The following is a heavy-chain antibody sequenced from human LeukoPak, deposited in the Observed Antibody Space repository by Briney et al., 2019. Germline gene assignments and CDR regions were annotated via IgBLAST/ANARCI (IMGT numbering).Heavy chain of an antibody. J-gene: IGHJ4*02. V-gene: IGHV1-2*04. CDR2: INPNSGGT. Sequence: ASVKVSCKASGYTFTGYYMHWVRQAPGQGLEWMGWINPNSGGTNYAQKFQGWVTMTTDTSTSTAYMELRSLRSDDTAVYYCARERWERLFDYWGQGTLVTVSS. D-gene: IGHD1-26*01. CDR3: ARERWERLFDY. CDR1: GYTFTGYY.